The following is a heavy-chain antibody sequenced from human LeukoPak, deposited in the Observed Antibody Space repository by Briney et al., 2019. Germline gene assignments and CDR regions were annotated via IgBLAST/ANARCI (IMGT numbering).Heavy chain of an antibody. Sequence: GGSLRLSCAASGFTFSSYSMSWVRQAPGKGLEWVSSISSSSSYIYYADSVKGRFTISRDNAKNSLYLQMNSLRAEDTAVYYCARSRGGLPSGYEDYWGQGTLVTVSS. CDR2: ISSSSSYI. CDR1: GFTFSSYS. CDR3: ARSRGGLPSGYEDY. V-gene: IGHV3-21*01. D-gene: IGHD5-12*01. J-gene: IGHJ4*02.